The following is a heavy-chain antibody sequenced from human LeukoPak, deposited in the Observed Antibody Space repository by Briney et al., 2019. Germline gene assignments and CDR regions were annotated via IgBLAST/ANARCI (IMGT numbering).Heavy chain of an antibody. J-gene: IGHJ6*02. V-gene: IGHV4-4*02. Sequence: GSLRLSCAASGFTFSSYWMSWVRQPPGKGLEWIGEIYHSGSTNYNPSLESRVPVSVDNYKNQFSLDLTSVTAADTAVYYCARFCGSTSWHSGYYYGVDVWGQGTTVTVSS. D-gene: IGHD2-2*01. CDR1: GFTFSSYW. CDR3: ARFCGSTSWHSGYYYGVDV. CDR2: IYHSGST.